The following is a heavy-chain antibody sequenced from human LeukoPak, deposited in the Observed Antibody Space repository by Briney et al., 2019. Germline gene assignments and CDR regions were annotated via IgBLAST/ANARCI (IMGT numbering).Heavy chain of an antibody. CDR2: ISTSGSTI. J-gene: IGHJ4*02. CDR1: GFTFSSYE. Sequence: GGSLRLSCAASGFTFSSYEMNWVRQAPGKGLEWISYISTSGSTIYYADSVKGRFTVSRDNAKNSLYLQMNSLRAEDTAVYYCARSGGYYVYWGQGTLVSVSS. D-gene: IGHD1-26*01. CDR3: ARSGGYYVY. V-gene: IGHV3-48*03.